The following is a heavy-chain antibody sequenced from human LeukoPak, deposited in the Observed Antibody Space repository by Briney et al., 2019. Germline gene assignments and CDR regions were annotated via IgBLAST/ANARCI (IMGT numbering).Heavy chain of an antibody. Sequence: SETLSLTCAVYGGSFSGYYWSWIRQPPGKGLEWIGEINHSGSTNSNPSLKRRFTISVYTSKNRFSLKLSSVTAADTAVYYCAREVAVTGYSNDYWGQGTLVTVSS. CDR2: INHSGST. CDR3: AREVAVTGYSNDY. CDR1: GGSFSGYY. V-gene: IGHV4-34*01. J-gene: IGHJ4*02. D-gene: IGHD3-9*01.